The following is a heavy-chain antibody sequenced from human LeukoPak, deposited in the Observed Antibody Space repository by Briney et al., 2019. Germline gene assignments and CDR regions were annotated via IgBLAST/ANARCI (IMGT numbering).Heavy chain of an antibody. D-gene: IGHD3-22*01. CDR2: ISYDGSNK. CDR1: GFTFSTYG. Sequence: PGRSLRLSCAASGFTFSTYGMHWVRQAPGKGLEWVAVISYDGSNKYYADSVKGRFSISRDNSKNTLYLQMNSLRAEDTAVYYCAREERYYDSSGYWLDYWGQGTLVTVSS. V-gene: IGHV3-30*03. J-gene: IGHJ4*02. CDR3: AREERYYDSSGYWLDY.